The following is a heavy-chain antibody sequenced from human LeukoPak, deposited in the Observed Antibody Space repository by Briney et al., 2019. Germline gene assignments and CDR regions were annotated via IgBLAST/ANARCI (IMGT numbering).Heavy chain of an antibody. CDR2: IYSGGST. CDR1: VGSISSYY. J-gene: IGHJ3*02. D-gene: IGHD3-16*01. V-gene: IGHV4-4*07. CDR3: ARQIPGDDAFDI. Sequence: SETLSLTCTVSVGSISSYYWSWIRQPAGKGLEWIGRIYSGGSTNYNPSLKSRVTMSVDTSNNQFSLKLYSVTAADAAVYYCARQIPGDDAFDIWGQGTMVTVSS.